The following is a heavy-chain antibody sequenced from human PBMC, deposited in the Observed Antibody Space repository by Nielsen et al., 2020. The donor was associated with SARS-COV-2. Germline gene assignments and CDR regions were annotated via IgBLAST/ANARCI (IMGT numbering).Heavy chain of an antibody. CDR2: ISGSGGGA. CDR1: GFTFRDYA. D-gene: IGHD6-25*01. CDR3: AKVLYTSEWEPTIYGMDV. J-gene: IGHJ6*02. Sequence: GGSLRLSCAASGFTFRDYAMTWVRQAPGKGLEWVSTISGSGGGAYHADSVEGRFSVSRDNSKNMLYLQMSSLRGEDTALYYCAKVLYTSEWEPTIYGMDVWGQGTPVTVSS. V-gene: IGHV3-23*01.